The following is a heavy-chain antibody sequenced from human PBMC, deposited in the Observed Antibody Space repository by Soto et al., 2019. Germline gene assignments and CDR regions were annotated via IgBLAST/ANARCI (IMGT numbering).Heavy chain of an antibody. CDR2: ISYDGSNK. CDR1: VFTFSSYA. J-gene: IGHJ6*02. Sequence: QVQLVESGGGVVQPGRSLRLSCAASVFTFSSYAMHWVRQAPGKGLEWVAVISYDGSNKYYADSVKGRFTISRDNFKNSLYLQMNSLRAEDTAVYYCARDEIRFSWAYGMDVWGQGTTVTVSS. V-gene: IGHV3-30-3*01. D-gene: IGHD3-3*01. CDR3: ARDEIRFSWAYGMDV.